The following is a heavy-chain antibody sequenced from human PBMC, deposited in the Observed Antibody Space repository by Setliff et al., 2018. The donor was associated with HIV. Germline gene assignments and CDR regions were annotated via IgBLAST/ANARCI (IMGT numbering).Heavy chain of an antibody. CDR1: GGSISSYY. CDR2: ISAAGTI. V-gene: IGHV4-4*07. D-gene: IGHD6-13*01. CDR3: ARDEGRATGSWWDQSASWYLDY. J-gene: IGHJ4*01. Sequence: SETLSLTCTVSGGSISSYYWSWIRQPAGKRLEFIGRISAAGTINYNPSLKSRVTLSVDTSENQFSLTVNSVTAADTAMYFCARDEGRATGSWWDQSASWYLDYWGHGILVTVSS.